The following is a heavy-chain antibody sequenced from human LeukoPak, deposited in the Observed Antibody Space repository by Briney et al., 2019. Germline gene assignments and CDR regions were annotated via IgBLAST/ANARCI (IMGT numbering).Heavy chain of an antibody. CDR1: GFTVSSNY. V-gene: IGHV3-53*01. CDR3: ARTTEGGYTYNYFYYYYMDV. Sequence: GSLRLSCAASGFTVSSNYMNWVRQAPGKGLEWVSIFYSGGTTYYADSVKGRFTISRDNSKNTLYLQMNSLRAEDTAVYYCARTTEGGYTYNYFYYYYMDVWGKGTTVTISS. J-gene: IGHJ6*03. D-gene: IGHD5-18*01. CDR2: FYSGGTT.